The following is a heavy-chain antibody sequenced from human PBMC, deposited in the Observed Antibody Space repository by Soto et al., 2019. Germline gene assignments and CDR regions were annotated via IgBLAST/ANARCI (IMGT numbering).Heavy chain of an antibody. J-gene: IGHJ5*02. Sequence: SETLSLTCIVSGDSISSYYWSWIRQPPGRGLEWIGCIHYSGNTYYNSSLKSRVTISLDTSKNQFSLKLRSVTAADTAVYYCARDQLGYCSTTTCYNGLDPWGQGTLVTVSS. CDR2: IHYSGNT. CDR1: GDSISSYY. D-gene: IGHD2-2*01. CDR3: ARDQLGYCSTTTCYNGLDP. V-gene: IGHV4-59*01.